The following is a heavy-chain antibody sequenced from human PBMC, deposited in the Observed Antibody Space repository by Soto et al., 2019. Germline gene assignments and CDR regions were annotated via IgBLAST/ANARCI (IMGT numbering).Heavy chain of an antibody. CDR2: ISSGGSII. Sequence: GGSLRLSCVASGFTFSDYYMNWFRQAPGQGLECVSYISSGGSIIYYADSVKGRFTISRDNAKNSLYLQMNSLGAEDTAVYYCARDKYLATTSGFDPWGQGTLVTVSS. J-gene: IGHJ5*02. CDR1: GFTFSDYY. V-gene: IGHV3-11*01. D-gene: IGHD5-12*01. CDR3: ARDKYLATTSGFDP.